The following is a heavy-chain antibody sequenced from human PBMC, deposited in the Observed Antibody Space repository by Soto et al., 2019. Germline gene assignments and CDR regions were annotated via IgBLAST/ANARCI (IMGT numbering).Heavy chain of an antibody. Sequence: EVQLAESGGGLVQPGGSLRLSCAASEFTFSNLWMTWVRQAPGKGLERVANIKQDGSAKYYVDSVKGRFTISRDNAKNSLWLQMNSLRVEDTAVYYCARVANRYFDLWGRGTLVSVSS. J-gene: IGHJ2*01. CDR1: EFTFSNLW. CDR3: ARVANRYFDL. CDR2: IKQDGSAK. V-gene: IGHV3-7*01.